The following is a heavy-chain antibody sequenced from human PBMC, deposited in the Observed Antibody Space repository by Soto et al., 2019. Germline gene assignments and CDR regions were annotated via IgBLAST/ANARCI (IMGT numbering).Heavy chain of an antibody. CDR3: ARDQAPVVPAAIDSVPSDFDY. Sequence: ASVKVSCKASGYTLTSYGISWVQQTPGQGLEWMGWISAYNGNTNYAQKLQGRVTMTTDTSTSTAYMELRSLRSDDTAVYYCARDQAPVVPAAIDSVPSDFDYWGQGTLVTVSS. V-gene: IGHV1-18*01. D-gene: IGHD2-2*01. J-gene: IGHJ4*02. CDR2: ISAYNGNT. CDR1: GYTLTSYG.